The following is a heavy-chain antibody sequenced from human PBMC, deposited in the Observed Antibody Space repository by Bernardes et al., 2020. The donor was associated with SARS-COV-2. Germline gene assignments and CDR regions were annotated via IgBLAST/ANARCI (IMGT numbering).Heavy chain of an antibody. J-gene: IGHJ6*02. CDR1: GGSISSSSYY. Sequence: SETLSLTCTVSGGSISSSSYYWGWIRQPPGKGLEWIGSIYYSGSTYYNPSLKSRVTISVDTSKNQFSLKLSSVTAADTAVYYCASYDYDILTGYYGYYGMDVWGQGTTVTVSS. CDR3: ASYDYDILTGYYGYYGMDV. V-gene: IGHV4-39*01. CDR2: IYYSGST. D-gene: IGHD3-9*01.